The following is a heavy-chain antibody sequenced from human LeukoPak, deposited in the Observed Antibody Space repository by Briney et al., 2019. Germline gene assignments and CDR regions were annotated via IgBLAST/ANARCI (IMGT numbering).Heavy chain of an antibody. J-gene: IGHJ4*02. Sequence: SETLSLTCAVYSGSLSGYYWSWIRQPPGKGLEWIGEINDSGSVNCNPSLKNRVTLSVDTSKNQFSLRLGSVAAADTAVYYCARRLVDSGASQVSDDWGQGTLVTVSS. V-gene: IGHV4-34*01. D-gene: IGHD2-15*01. CDR3: ARRLVDSGASQVSDD. CDR2: INDSGSV. CDR1: SGSLSGYY.